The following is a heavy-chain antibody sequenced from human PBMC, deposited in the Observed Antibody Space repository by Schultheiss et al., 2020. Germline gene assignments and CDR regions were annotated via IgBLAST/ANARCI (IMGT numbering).Heavy chain of an antibody. Sequence: GSLRLSCVVSDGPFMNYFWTWLRQSPKMGLEWIGEIDHNGNTKYNPSLGSRLIMSVDASSKQFSLKLTSVSAADSGTYYCARGEGDLRLTDYWDQGVQVTVSS. J-gene: IGHJ4*02. V-gene: IGHV4-34*01. CDR1: DGPFMNYF. D-gene: IGHD3-16*01. CDR2: IDHNGNT. CDR3: ARGEGDLRLTDY.